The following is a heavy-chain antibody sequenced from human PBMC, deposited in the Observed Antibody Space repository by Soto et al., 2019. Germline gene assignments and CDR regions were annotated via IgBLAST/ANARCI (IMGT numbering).Heavy chain of an antibody. CDR1: GFPFSDYY. V-gene: IGHV3-11*06. CDR2: ISPKSTYR. Sequence: QVHLVESGGGLVKPGGSLRLSCPTSGFPFSDYYMSWIRQAPGKGLEWLSHISPKSTYRNYADSVKGRFTISRDNTKSSLFLQMNSLGVEHTAVYYCVRGGGGGLFEHWGQGVLVTVSS. J-gene: IGHJ4*02. CDR3: VRGGGGGLFEH. D-gene: IGHD2-15*01.